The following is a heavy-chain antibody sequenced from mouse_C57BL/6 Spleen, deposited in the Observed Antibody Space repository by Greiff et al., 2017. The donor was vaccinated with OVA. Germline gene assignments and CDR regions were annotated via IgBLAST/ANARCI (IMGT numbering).Heavy chain of an antibody. CDR2: IYPGDGDT. J-gene: IGHJ2*01. CDR1: GYAFSSSW. D-gene: IGHD1-1*01. V-gene: IGHV1-82*01. CDR3: ARGGGSGDY. Sequence: VQLQQSGPELVKPGASVKISCKASGYAFSSSWMNWVKQRPGKGLEWIGRIYPGDGDTNYNGKFKGKATLTADKSSSTAYMQLSSPTSEDPAVYCCARGGGSGDYWGQGTTLTVSS.